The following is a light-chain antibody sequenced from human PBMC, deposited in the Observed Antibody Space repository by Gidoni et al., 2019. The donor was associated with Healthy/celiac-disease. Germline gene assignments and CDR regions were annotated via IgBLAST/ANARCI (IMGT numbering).Light chain of an antibody. J-gene: IGKJ2*01. CDR3: QQYNSYPFT. CDR1: QSISSW. V-gene: IGKV1-5*03. Sequence: DIQMTQSPSTLSASVGDRVTITCRASQSISSWLAWYQQKPGKAPKLLIYKASSLESGVPSRFSGSGSGTEFTLTISSLQPDDFATYYCQQYNSYPFTFGQGTKLEIK. CDR2: KAS.